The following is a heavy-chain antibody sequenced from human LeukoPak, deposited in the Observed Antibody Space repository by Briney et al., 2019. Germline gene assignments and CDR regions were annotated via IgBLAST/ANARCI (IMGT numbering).Heavy chain of an antibody. Sequence: GSLRLSCAASGFTFSSYAMSWVRQPPGKGLEWIGEINHSGSTNYNPSLKSRVTISVDTSKNQFSLKLSSVTAADTAVYYCARAWFGSGSVNFDYWGQGTLVTVSS. V-gene: IGHV4-34*01. CDR1: GFTFSSYA. CDR3: ARAWFGSGSVNFDY. D-gene: IGHD3-10*01. CDR2: INHSGST. J-gene: IGHJ4*02.